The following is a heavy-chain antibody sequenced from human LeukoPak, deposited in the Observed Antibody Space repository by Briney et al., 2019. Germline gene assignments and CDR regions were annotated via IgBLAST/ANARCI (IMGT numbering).Heavy chain of an antibody. CDR1: GYTLTNYY. CDR3: VRAYNREAVTGPTNAPFDY. D-gene: IGHD6-19*01. CDR2: INPSDGSR. J-gene: IGHJ4*02. Sequence: ASVKVSCKASGYTLTNYYMHWVRQAPGQGLEWMGIINPSDGSRSYAQKFQGRVTMTRDTSKSTVYMGLSSLRSEDTAAYYCVRAYNREAVTGPTNAPFDYWGQGTLVPVSS. V-gene: IGHV1-46*01.